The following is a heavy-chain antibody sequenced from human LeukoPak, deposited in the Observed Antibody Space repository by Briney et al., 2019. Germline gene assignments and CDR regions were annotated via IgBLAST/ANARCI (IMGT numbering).Heavy chain of an antibody. D-gene: IGHD5-24*01. CDR2: MNPNNGET. CDR1: GYTLTTND. Sequence: ASVKVSYKPSGYTLTTNDINWRRHAAGHGLEWMGWMNPNNGETVYAQKFQGRVSMTMATSATAAYMELSGLKSEDTAVYFCARGRGHRTNYSYFDYGGPGTLVTVSP. CDR3: ARGRGHRTNYSYFDY. J-gene: IGHJ4*02. V-gene: IGHV1-8*01.